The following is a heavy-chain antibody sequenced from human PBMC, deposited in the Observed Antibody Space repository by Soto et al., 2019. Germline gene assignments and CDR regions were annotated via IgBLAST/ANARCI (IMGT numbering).Heavy chain of an antibody. J-gene: IGHJ6*02. CDR1: GFTFSSYA. CDR2: ISYDGSNK. CDR3: ARDLVVPAANYYYYYGMDV. Sequence: GGSLRLSCAASGFTFSSYAMHWVRQAPGKGLEWVAVISYDGSNKYYADSVKGRFTISRDNSKNTLYLQMNSLRAEDTAVYYCARDLVVPAANYYYYYGMDVWGQGTTVTVSS. V-gene: IGHV3-30-3*01. D-gene: IGHD2-2*01.